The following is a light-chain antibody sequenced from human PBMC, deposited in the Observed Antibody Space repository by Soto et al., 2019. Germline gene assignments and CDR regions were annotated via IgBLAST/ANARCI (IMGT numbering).Light chain of an antibody. Sequence: EIVMTQSPATLSVSPGERVTLSCRASQSVSSNLAWYQQKPGQAPRLLIYGASTRATGIPARFSGSGSGTEFTLTISSLQSEDFAVYYCQQYSSWPLTFGEGTKVEIK. J-gene: IGKJ4*01. CDR3: QQYSSWPLT. V-gene: IGKV3-15*01. CDR2: GAS. CDR1: QSVSSN.